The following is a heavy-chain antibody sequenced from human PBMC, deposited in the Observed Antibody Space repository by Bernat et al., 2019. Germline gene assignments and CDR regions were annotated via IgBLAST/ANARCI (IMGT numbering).Heavy chain of an antibody. CDR1: GFTFSSYA. Sequence: QVQLVESGGGVVQPGRSLRLSCAASGFTFSSYAMHWVRQAPGKWLEWVAVISYDGSNKYYADSVKGRFTISRDNSKNTLYLQMNSLRAEDTAVYYCARDLPPIMITFGGGSAFDIWGQGTMVTVSS. D-gene: IGHD3-16*01. J-gene: IGHJ3*02. CDR2: ISYDGSNK. CDR3: ARDLPPIMITFGGGSAFDI. V-gene: IGHV3-30-3*01.